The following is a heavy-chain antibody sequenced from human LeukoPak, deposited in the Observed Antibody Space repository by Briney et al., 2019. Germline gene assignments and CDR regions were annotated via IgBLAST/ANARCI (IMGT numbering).Heavy chain of an antibody. Sequence: PQTLSLTCTVSGGSISSGGYYWSWIRQHPGKGLEWIGYIYYSGSTYYNPSLKSRVTISVDTSKNQFSLKLSSVTAADTAVYYCAREFGGRNAFDIWGQGTMVTVSS. CDR3: AREFGGRNAFDI. D-gene: IGHD1-26*01. J-gene: IGHJ3*02. CDR2: IYYSGST. CDR1: GGSISSGGYY. V-gene: IGHV4-31*03.